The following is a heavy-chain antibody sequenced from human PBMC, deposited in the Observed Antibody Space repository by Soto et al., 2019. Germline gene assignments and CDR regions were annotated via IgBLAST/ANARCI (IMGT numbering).Heavy chain of an antibody. CDR1: GYSFTSYW. Sequence: GESLKISCKGSGYSFTSYWISWVRQMPGKGLELTGRIDPSDSYTNYRPSFQGHVTISADKSISTAYLHWSSLKASDTAMYYCASLTYYYDSSGYSDYWGQGTLVTVSS. D-gene: IGHD3-22*01. CDR3: ASLTYYYDSSGYSDY. J-gene: IGHJ4*02. V-gene: IGHV5-10-1*01. CDR2: IDPSDSYT.